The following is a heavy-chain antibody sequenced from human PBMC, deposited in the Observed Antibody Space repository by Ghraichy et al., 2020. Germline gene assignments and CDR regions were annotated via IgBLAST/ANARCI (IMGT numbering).Heavy chain of an antibody. CDR1: GGSISSYY. D-gene: IGHD5-24*01. V-gene: IGHV4-59*01. Sequence: SETLSLTCTVSGGSISSYYWSWIRQPPGKGLEWIGYIYYSGSTNYNPSLKSRVTISVDTSKNQFSLKLSSVTAADTAVYYCARDHPDERLDGHNWGLFDPLGQGNLGHGLP. CDR2: IYYSGST. CDR3: ARDHPDERLDGHNWGLFDP. J-gene: IGHJ5*02.